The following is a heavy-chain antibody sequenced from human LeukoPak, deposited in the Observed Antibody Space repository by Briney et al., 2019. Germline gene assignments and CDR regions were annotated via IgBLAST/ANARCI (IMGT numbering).Heavy chain of an antibody. J-gene: IGHJ4*02. CDR1: GGTFSSYA. CDR2: IIPILGIA. Sequence: SVKVSCKASGGTFSSYAISWVRQAPGQGLEWMGRIIPILGIANYAQKFQGRVTITADKSTSTAYMELSSLRSEDTAVYYCARGTYDSSGYYYGRVFDYWGQGTLVTVSS. D-gene: IGHD3-22*01. CDR3: ARGTYDSSGYYYGRVFDY. V-gene: IGHV1-69*04.